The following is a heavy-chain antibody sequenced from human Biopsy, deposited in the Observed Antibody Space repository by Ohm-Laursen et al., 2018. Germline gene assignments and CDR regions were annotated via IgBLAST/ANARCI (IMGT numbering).Heavy chain of an antibody. CDR2: IYYSGNT. CDR1: GGSISDSTYH. D-gene: IGHD3-3*01. Sequence: TLSLTWTVSGGSISDSTYHWGWIRQSPGKGLEWIGNIYYSGNTDYSPSLKSRVTISVDTSNNQFSLKLGSVTAADTAVYYCARQVDFWSGYVDYWGQGTLVAVSS. V-gene: IGHV4-39*01. CDR3: ARQVDFWSGYVDY. J-gene: IGHJ4*02.